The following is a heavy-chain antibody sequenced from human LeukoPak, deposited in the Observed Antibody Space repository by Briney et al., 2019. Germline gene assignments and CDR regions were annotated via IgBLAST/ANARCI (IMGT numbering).Heavy chain of an antibody. Sequence: SETLSHTCAVYGGSFSGYYWSWIRQPPGKGLEWIGEINHSGSTNYNPSLKSRVTISVDTSKNQFSLKLSSVTAADTAVYYCARGRYGYSGGYWGQGTLVTVSS. CDR3: ARGRYGYSGGY. CDR1: GGSFSGYY. CDR2: INHSGST. V-gene: IGHV4-34*01. D-gene: IGHD5-18*01. J-gene: IGHJ4*02.